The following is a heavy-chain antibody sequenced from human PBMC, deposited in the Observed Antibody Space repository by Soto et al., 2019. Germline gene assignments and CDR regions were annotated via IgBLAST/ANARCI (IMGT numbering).Heavy chain of an antibody. D-gene: IGHD2-21*02. J-gene: IGHJ4*02. Sequence: SETLSLTCIVSDESISSSSYYWGWIRQPPGKGLEWIGSIYYSGRTYYNPSLKSRVTISIDTSKNQFSLKLSSVTATDTAVYYCARQRTTVVTQAYFDHWGQGALVTVSS. CDR3: ARQRTTVVTQAYFDH. CDR2: IYYSGRT. CDR1: DESISSSSYY. V-gene: IGHV4-39*01.